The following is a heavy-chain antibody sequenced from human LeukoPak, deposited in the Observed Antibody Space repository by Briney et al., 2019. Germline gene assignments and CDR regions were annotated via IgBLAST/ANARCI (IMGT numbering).Heavy chain of an antibody. V-gene: IGHV3-9*03. CDR2: ISWNSGSI. CDR1: GFTFDDYA. Sequence: QAGGSLRLSCAASGFTFDDYAMHWVRQAPGKGLEWVSGISWNSGSIGYADSVKGRFTISRGNAKNSLYLQMNSLRAEDMALYYCAKGYSGYDHDAFDIRGQGTMVTVSS. J-gene: IGHJ3*02. CDR3: AKGYSGYDHDAFDI. D-gene: IGHD5-12*01.